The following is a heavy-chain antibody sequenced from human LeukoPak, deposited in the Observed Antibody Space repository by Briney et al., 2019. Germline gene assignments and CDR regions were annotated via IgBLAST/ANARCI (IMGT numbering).Heavy chain of an antibody. D-gene: IGHD3-3*01. CDR2: ISSSSSTI. CDR1: GFTFSSYS. Sequence: GGSLRLSCAASGFTFSSYSMTWVRQAPGKGLEWVSYISSSSSTIYYADSVKGRFTISRDNAKNSLYLQMNSLRDEDTAVYYCARGPWPLEWLLNWFDPWGQGTLVTVSS. V-gene: IGHV3-48*02. J-gene: IGHJ5*02. CDR3: ARGPWPLEWLLNWFDP.